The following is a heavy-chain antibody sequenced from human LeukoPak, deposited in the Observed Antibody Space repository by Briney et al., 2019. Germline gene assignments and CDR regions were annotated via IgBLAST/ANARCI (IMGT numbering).Heavy chain of an antibody. CDR1: GDTFSSYA. CDR2: IIPIFGTA. V-gene: IGHV1-69*05. J-gene: IGHJ5*02. CDR3: ARGMAYSSSSGGWFDP. Sequence: SVKVSCKASGDTFSSYAISWVRQAPGQGLEWMGGIIPIFGTANYAQKFQGRVTITTDESTSTAYMELSSLRSEDTAVYYCARGMAYSSSSGGWFDPWGQGTLVTVSS. D-gene: IGHD6-6*01.